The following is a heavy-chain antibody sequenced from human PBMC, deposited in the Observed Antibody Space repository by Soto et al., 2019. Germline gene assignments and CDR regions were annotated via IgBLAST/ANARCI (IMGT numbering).Heavy chain of an antibody. CDR1: GYTFSRYG. D-gene: IGHD2-8*01. J-gene: IGHJ6*02. Sequence: QGQLVQSGPEVKKPGASVKVSCKASGYTFSRYGISWVRQAPGQGLEWMGWVSSYNGDTKYAQKVQGRVTMNIDTSTYTAYMEVRSPISDDTANYYCAKNGQPPYYYYGMDVWGQGPTVTVSS. V-gene: IGHV1-18*01. CDR3: AKNGQPPYYYYGMDV. CDR2: VSSYNGDT.